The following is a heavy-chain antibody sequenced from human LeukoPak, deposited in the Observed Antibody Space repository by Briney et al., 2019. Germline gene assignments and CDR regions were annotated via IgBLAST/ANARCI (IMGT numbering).Heavy chain of an antibody. J-gene: IGHJ5*02. D-gene: IGHD2-21*02. CDR1: GYTFTSSG. Sequence: ASVKASCKASGYTFTSSGISWVRQAPGQGLEWMGWISAYNGNTNYAQKFQGRVTITRDTSASTAYMELSSLRSEDTAVYYCAASYCGGDCYSNWFDPWGQGTLVTVSS. CDR2: ISAYNGNT. CDR3: AASYCGGDCYSNWFDP. V-gene: IGHV1-18*01.